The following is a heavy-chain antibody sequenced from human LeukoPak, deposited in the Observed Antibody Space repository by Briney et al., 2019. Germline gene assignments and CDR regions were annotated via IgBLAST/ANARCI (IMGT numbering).Heavy chain of an antibody. CDR3: AKDSDYSSSWYSPIDTFDI. V-gene: IGHV3-66*01. Sequence: GGSLRLSCAASAFTVTKKYMIWVRQAPGKGLEWVSRISDSGDKRYADSVKGRFTISRDNSKNTLHLQMNSLRAEDTAVYFCAKDSDYSSSWYSPIDTFDIWGQGTMVTVSS. CDR1: AFTVTKKY. CDR2: ISDSGDK. J-gene: IGHJ3*02. D-gene: IGHD6-13*01.